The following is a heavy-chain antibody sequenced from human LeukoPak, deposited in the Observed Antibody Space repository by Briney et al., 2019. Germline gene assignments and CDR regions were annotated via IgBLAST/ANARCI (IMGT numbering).Heavy chain of an antibody. CDR2: IRIKTRSYTT. J-gene: IGHJ4*02. V-gene: IGHV3-72*01. D-gene: IGHD6-13*01. Sequence: GSLRLSCAASGFTFSDHQMDWVRQAPGKGLGWVGRIRIKTRSYTTEYAASVKGRFTISRDDSKNSLYLQMNSLKTEDTAVYYCASSYSSSWPTDRIFDYWGQGTLVTVSS. CDR1: GFTFSDHQ. CDR3: ASSYSSSWPTDRIFDY.